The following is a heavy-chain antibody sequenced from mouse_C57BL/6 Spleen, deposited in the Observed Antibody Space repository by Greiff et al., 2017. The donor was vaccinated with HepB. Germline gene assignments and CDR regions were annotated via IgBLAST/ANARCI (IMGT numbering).Heavy chain of an antibody. J-gene: IGHJ2*01. CDR1: GYAFSSSW. CDR3: ARSTAQAYYFDY. D-gene: IGHD3-2*02. CDR2: IYPGDGDT. Sequence: VQGVESGPELVKPGASVKISCKASGYAFSSSWMNWVKQRPGKGLEWIGRIYPGDGDTNYNGKFKGKATLTADKSSSTAYMQLSSLTSEDSAVYFCARSTAQAYYFDYWGQGTTLTVSS. V-gene: IGHV1-82*01.